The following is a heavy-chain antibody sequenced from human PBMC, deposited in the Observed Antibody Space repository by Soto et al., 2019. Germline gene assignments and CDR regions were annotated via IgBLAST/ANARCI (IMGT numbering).Heavy chain of an antibody. CDR1: GFTLSRSG. CDR3: ARDQGNSPFDY. D-gene: IGHD1-26*01. Sequence: QVQLVESGGDVVQPGRSLRLSCAASGFTLSRSGMHWVRQAPGKGLEWVAVLWADGRTKDYADYVKGRFTISRDNSKNTVLLQMNSLRAEDTALYYCARDQGNSPFDYWGQGTLVTVSS. V-gene: IGHV3-33*01. J-gene: IGHJ4*02. CDR2: LWADGRTK.